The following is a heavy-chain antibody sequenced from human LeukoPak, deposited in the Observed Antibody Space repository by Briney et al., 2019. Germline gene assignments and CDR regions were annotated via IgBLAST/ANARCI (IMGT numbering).Heavy chain of an antibody. D-gene: IGHD3-22*01. Sequence: ASVKVSCKASGYSFTGHYMHWVRQAPGQGLEWMGWINPKSGGTNYAQKFQGRVTMTRDTSISTAYMDMSSLRSDDTAVYYCVSVGGYYGDYWGQGTLVTVSS. J-gene: IGHJ4*02. V-gene: IGHV1-2*02. CDR3: VSVGGYYGDY. CDR2: INPKSGGT. CDR1: GYSFTGHY.